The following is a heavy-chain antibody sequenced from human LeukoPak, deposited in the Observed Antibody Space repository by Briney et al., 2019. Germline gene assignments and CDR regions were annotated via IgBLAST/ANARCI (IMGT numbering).Heavy chain of an antibody. J-gene: IGHJ6*03. CDR2: ISGSGGTT. V-gene: IGHV3-23*01. D-gene: IGHD1-14*01. CDR1: GFTFSSYA. Sequence: GSLSLSCAASGFTFSSYAMSWVRQAPGKGLEWVSGISGSGGTTYYADSVKGRFTISRDNSKNTLYLQMNSLRAEDTAVYYCAKNRGALNYMDVWGKGTTVTVSS. CDR3: AKNRGALNYMDV.